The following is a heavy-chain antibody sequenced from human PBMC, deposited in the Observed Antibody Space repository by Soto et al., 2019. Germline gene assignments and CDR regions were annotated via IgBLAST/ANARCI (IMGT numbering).Heavy chain of an antibody. V-gene: IGHV3-74*01. CDR1: GFTFSSYW. D-gene: IGHD6-13*01. J-gene: IGHJ4*02. CDR3: ARSGCLAAAGDY. Sequence: GGSLRLSCAASGFTFSSYWMHWVRQAPGKGLVWVSRINSDGSSTSYADSVKGRFTISRDNAKNTLYLQMNSLRAEDTAVYYCARSGCLAAAGDYWGQGTLVTVSS. CDR2: INSDGSST.